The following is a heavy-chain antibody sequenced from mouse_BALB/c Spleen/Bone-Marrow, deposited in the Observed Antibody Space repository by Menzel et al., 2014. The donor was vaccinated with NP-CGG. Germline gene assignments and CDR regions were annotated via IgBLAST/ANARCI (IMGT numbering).Heavy chain of an antibody. V-gene: IGHV1S130*01. D-gene: IGHD2-1*01. CDR1: GYTLTSSW. CDR3: AREKIYGNYLWYFDV. J-gene: IGHJ1*01. CDR2: IHPNSGNT. Sequence: QVQLQQSGSVLVRPGASVKLSCKASGYTLTSSWMHWAKQRPGQGLEWIGEIHPNSGNTNYNEKFKGKATLTVDTSSSTAYVGLSSQTSEDSAVYYCAREKIYGNYLWYFDVWGAGTTVTVSS.